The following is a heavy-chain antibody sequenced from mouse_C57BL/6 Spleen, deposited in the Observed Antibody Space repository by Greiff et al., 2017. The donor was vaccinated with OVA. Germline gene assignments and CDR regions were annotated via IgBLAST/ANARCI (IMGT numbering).Heavy chain of an antibody. D-gene: IGHD1-1*01. CDR1: GYSITSGYY. CDR3: ARGDYGSSPYFDV. V-gene: IGHV3-6*01. Sequence: EVQLVESGPGLVKPSQSLSLTCSVTGYSITSGYYWNWIRQFPGNKLEWMGYISYDGSNNYNPSLKNRISITRDTSKNQFFLKLNSVTTEDTATYYCARGDYGSSPYFDVWGTGTTVTVSS. CDR2: ISYDGSN. J-gene: IGHJ1*03.